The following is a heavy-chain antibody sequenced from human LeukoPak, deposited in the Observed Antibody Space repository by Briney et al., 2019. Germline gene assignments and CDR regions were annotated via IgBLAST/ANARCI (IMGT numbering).Heavy chain of an antibody. V-gene: IGHV3-23*01. CDR1: GFTFSSYA. D-gene: IGHD4/OR15-4a*01. Sequence: GGSLRLSCAASGFTFSSYAMSWVRQAPGKGLEWVSAISGSGGSTYYADSVKGRFTISRDNAKNSLYLQMNSLRAEDMALYYCAKGGSYRGAFDYWGQGTLVTVSS. J-gene: IGHJ4*02. CDR3: AKGGSYRGAFDY. CDR2: ISGSGGST.